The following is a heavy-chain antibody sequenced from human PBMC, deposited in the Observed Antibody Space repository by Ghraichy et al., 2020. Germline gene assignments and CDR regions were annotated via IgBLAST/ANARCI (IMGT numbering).Heavy chain of an antibody. CDR3: ARVDTAYLVLDY. Sequence: GGSLRLSCAASGFTFRDYYMSWIRQAPGKGLEWVSYISSSGSTIYYADSVKGRFTISRDNAKNSLYLQMNSLRAEDTAVYYCARVDTAYLVLDYWGQGTLVTVSS. CDR2: ISSSGSTI. V-gene: IGHV3-11*01. D-gene: IGHD2-21*01. CDR1: GFTFRDYY. J-gene: IGHJ4*02.